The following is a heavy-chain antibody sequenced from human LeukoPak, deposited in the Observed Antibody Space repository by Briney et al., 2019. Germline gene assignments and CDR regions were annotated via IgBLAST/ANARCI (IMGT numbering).Heavy chain of an antibody. Sequence: SETLSLTCAVSGGSITTSSYYWGWIRQPPGMGLEWIGTLYYSGGTYYNPSLKSRVTISVDTSKNQFSLKLTSVTAADTAVYYCAILGTGGSWGQGTLVTVSS. J-gene: IGHJ5*02. CDR3: AILGTGGS. CDR2: LYYSGGT. D-gene: IGHD3-10*01. V-gene: IGHV4-39*01. CDR1: GGSITTSSYY.